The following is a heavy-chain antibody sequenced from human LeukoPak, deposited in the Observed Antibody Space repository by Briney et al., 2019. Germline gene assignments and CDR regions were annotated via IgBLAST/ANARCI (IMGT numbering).Heavy chain of an antibody. D-gene: IGHD3-16*01. CDR3: AKDDNYIRFSS. CDR2: ITWDGGTT. J-gene: IGHJ5*02. CDR1: GFTFDDYV. Sequence: PGGSLRLSCAASGFTFDDYVMHWVRQAPGKGLEWVSLITWDGGTTSYADSVKGRFTISRDNSKNTLYLQMNSLRAEDTAVYYCAKDDNYIRFSSWGQGTLVTVSS. V-gene: IGHV3-43D*03.